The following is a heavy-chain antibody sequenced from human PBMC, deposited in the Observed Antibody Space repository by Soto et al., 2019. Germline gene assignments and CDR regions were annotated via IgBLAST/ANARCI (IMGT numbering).Heavy chain of an antibody. D-gene: IGHD6-6*01. Sequence: QVQLVQSGAEVKKPGASVKVSCKASGYTFTGYYMHWVRQAPGQGLEWMGWINPNSGGTNYAQKFQGWVAMTRDTSISTAYMAVSRLRSDDTAVYYCARVRKYSSSSAYYYGMDVWGQGTTVTVSS. CDR1: GYTFTGYY. V-gene: IGHV1-2*04. CDR3: ARVRKYSSSSAYYYGMDV. J-gene: IGHJ6*02. CDR2: INPNSGGT.